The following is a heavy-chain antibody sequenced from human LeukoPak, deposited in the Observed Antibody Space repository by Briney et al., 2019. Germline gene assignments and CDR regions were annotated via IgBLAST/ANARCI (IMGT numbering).Heavy chain of an antibody. D-gene: IGHD3-22*01. J-gene: IGHJ4*02. V-gene: IGHV3-23*01. CDR1: GFTFSSYW. Sequence: GGSLRLSCAASGFTFSSYWMHWVRQAPGKGLEWVSTINSYGAYTYYADSVRGRFTISRDNSKNTLYLQMNSLRAEDTAVFYCAKRDSSDSYYFDYWGQGTLVTVSS. CDR2: INSYGAYT. CDR3: AKRDSSDSYYFDY.